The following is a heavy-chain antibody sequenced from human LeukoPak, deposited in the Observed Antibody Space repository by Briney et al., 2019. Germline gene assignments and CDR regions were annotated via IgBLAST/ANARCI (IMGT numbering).Heavy chain of an antibody. Sequence: SETLSLTCTVSGASVSSGSYYWSWIRQPPGKGLEWIGYVSYSGFTNYYPSLKSRVTISVDTSKNQFSLKLSSVTAADTAVYYCARAGSGWSDYFDYWGQGTLVTVSS. CDR2: VSYSGFT. CDR3: ARAGSGWSDYFDY. D-gene: IGHD6-19*01. V-gene: IGHV4-61*01. J-gene: IGHJ4*02. CDR1: GASVSSGSYY.